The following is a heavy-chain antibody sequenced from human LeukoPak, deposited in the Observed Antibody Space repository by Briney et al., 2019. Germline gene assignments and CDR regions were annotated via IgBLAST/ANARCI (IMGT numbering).Heavy chain of an antibody. D-gene: IGHD1-26*01. V-gene: IGHV3-53*01. CDR1: GFTVSSNY. J-gene: IGHJ4*02. CDR3: ATQWELKTKLPDY. Sequence: GGSLRLSCAASGFTVSSNYMSWLGQAPGKGLEWVSVIYSGGSTYYADSEKGRFTISRDNSKHTLYLQMNSLRAEDTDVYYCATQWELKTKLPDYRRQGSLLSVCS. CDR2: IYSGGST.